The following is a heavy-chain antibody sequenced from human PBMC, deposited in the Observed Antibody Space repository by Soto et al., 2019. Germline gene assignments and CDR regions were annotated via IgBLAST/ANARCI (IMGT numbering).Heavy chain of an antibody. J-gene: IGHJ1*01. CDR2: IIPILGIA. CDR3: ARGGYLGYCSGGSCYEGYFQH. D-gene: IGHD2-15*01. V-gene: IGHV1-69*02. Sequence: QVQLVQSGAEVKKPGSSVKVSCKASGGTFSSYTISWVRQAPGQGLEWMGRIIPILGIANYAQTLQGRVTIPAVKSTSTAYMELSSRRSEDTAVYYSARGGYLGYCSGGSCYEGYFQHWGQGTLVTVSS. CDR1: GGTFSSYT.